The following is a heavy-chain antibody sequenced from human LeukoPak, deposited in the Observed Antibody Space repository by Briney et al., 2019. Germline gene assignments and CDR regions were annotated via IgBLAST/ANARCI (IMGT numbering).Heavy chain of an antibody. J-gene: IGHJ4*02. CDR2: IHYSGST. Sequence: SETLSLTCTVSGASISSSSYYWGWIRQPPGKGLEWIATIHYSGSTYHNPSLKSRVTMSVDTSKNQFSLKLSSVTAADTAVYYCARHPSGSSFDYWGQGTLVPVSS. CDR3: ARHPSGSSFDY. D-gene: IGHD3-22*01. CDR1: GASISSSSYY. V-gene: IGHV4-39*01.